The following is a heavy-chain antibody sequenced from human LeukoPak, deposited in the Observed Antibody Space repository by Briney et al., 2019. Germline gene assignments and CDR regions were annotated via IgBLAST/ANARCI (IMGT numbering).Heavy chain of an antibody. J-gene: IGHJ4*02. Sequence: PGGSLRLSGAASGFTFTNAWMTWVRQAPGKGLEGVGRIISPSDRETTDSAAPVKSRFFISSDDSEATVFLQMYGLNADDTAVYYCATDLGLTMIRGVIVQWGLGALVTVSS. CDR3: ATDLGLTMIRGVIVQ. V-gene: IGHV3-15*01. CDR2: IISPSDRETT. CDR1: GFTFTNAW. D-gene: IGHD3-10*01.